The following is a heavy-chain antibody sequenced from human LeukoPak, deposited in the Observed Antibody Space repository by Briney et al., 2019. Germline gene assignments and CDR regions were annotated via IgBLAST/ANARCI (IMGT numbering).Heavy chain of an antibody. J-gene: IGHJ4*02. D-gene: IGHD5-12*01. Sequence: PGGSLRLSCAGSGFTFNIAWMSWVRQAPGKGLEWVGRIKSETDGGTTDYAAPVKSRFTISRDDSRNTLYLQMNSLNTEDSAMYYCSTSSSGHDFLFDYWGQGTLVTVSS. CDR3: STSSSGHDFLFDY. CDR1: GFTFNIAW. V-gene: IGHV3-15*01. CDR2: IKSETDGGTT.